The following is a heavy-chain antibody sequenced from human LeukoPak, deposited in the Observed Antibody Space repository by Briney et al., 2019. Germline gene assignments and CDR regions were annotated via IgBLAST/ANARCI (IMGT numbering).Heavy chain of an antibody. CDR3: ARDNIRGGKGVAAAGGYY. Sequence: SVKVSCKASGGTFSSYAISWVRQAPGQGLEWMGGIIPIFGTSIYAQKFQGRVTVTADESTSTAYMELSSLTSEDTAVYYCARDNIRGGKGVAAAGGYYWGQGTLVTVSS. J-gene: IGHJ4*02. V-gene: IGHV1-69*13. D-gene: IGHD6-13*01. CDR2: IIPIFGTS. CDR1: GGTFSSYA.